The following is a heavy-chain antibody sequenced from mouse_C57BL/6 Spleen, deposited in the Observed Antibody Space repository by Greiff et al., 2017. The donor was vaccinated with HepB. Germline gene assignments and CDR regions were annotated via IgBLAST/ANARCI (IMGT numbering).Heavy chain of an antibody. CDR2: IDPEDGET. J-gene: IGHJ2*01. V-gene: IGHV14-2*01. Sequence: VQLKESGAELVKPGASVKLSCTASGFNIKDYYMHWVKQRTEQGLEWIGRIDPEDGETKYAPKFQGKATITADTSSNTAYLQLSSLTSEDTAVYYCASTTVVAKDYFDYWGQGTTLTVSS. CDR1: GFNIKDYY. CDR3: ASTTVVAKDYFDY. D-gene: IGHD1-1*01.